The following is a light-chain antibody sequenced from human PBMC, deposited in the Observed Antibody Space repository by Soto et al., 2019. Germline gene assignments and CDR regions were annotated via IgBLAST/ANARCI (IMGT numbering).Light chain of an antibody. J-gene: IGLJ1*01. V-gene: IGLV2-8*01. CDR2: EVS. Sequence: QSALTQPPSASGSPGQSVTISCTGTSSDVGGYNYVSWYQQHPGKAPKLMIYEVSKRPSGVPDRFSGSKSGNTASLTVSGLQAEEEADYYCSSYAGSNKNVFGTGTKLTVL. CDR3: SSYAGSNKNV. CDR1: SSDVGGYNY.